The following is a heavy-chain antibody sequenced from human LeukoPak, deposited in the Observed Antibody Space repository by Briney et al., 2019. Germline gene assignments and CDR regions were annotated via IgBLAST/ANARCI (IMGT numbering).Heavy chain of an antibody. Sequence: SQTLSLTCTVSGGSISSGTYYWSWIRQPAGKGLEWIGRIYAGGSTNYNPSLKSRVTMSLDPSKNQFSLKLISVTAADTAVYYCARSRFLEYAFDIWGQGTMVTVSS. CDR3: ARSRFLEYAFDI. D-gene: IGHD3-3*01. V-gene: IGHV4-61*02. CDR2: IYAGGST. J-gene: IGHJ3*02. CDR1: GGSISSGTYY.